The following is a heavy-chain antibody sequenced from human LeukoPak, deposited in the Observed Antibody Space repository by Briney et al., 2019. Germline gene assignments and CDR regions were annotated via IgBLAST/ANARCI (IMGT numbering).Heavy chain of an antibody. CDR3: ARDFEPGAAAGSINWFDP. CDR1: GYTFTSYG. D-gene: IGHD6-13*01. CDR2: ISAYNGNT. J-gene: IGHJ5*02. V-gene: IGHV1-18*01. Sequence: ASVKASCKASGYTFTSYGISWVRQAPGQGLEWMGWISAYNGNTNYAQKLQGRVTMTTDTSTSTAYMELRSLRSDDTAVYYCARDFEPGAAAGSINWFDPWGQGTLVTVSS.